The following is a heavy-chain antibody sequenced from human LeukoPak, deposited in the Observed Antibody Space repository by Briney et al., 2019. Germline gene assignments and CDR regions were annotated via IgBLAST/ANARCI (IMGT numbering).Heavy chain of an antibody. Sequence: GGSLRLSCAASGFTFSSYWMHWVRQAPGKGLVWVSRINSDASSTSYADSVKGRFTISRDNAKNTLYLQMNSLRAEDTAVYYCATLDYPLESDFDYWGQGTLVTVSS. D-gene: IGHD3/OR15-3a*01. CDR2: INSDASST. J-gene: IGHJ4*02. V-gene: IGHV3-74*01. CDR1: GFTFSSYW. CDR3: ATLDYPLESDFDY.